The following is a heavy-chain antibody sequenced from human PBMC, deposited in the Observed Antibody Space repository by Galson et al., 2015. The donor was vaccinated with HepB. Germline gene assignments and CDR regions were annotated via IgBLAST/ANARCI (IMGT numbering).Heavy chain of an antibody. CDR3: AKDSHGDWGYYGMDV. J-gene: IGHJ6*02. Sequence: SLRLSCAASGFTFSSYGMHWVRQAPGKGLEWVAVISYDGSNKYYADSVKGRFTISRDNSKNTLYLQMNSLRAEDTAVYYCAKDSHGDWGYYGMDVWGQGTTVTVSS. D-gene: IGHD3/OR15-3a*01. V-gene: IGHV3-30*18. CDR1: GFTFSSYG. CDR2: ISYDGSNK.